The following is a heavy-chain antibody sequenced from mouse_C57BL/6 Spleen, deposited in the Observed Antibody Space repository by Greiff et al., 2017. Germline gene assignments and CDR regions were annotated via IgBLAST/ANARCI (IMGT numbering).Heavy chain of an antibody. CDR2: ISYSGST. CDR3: ARSSPGDYAMDY. Sequence: EVKLVESGPGLAKPSQTLSLTCSVTGYSITSDYWNWIRQFPGNKLEYMGYISYSGSTYYNPSLKSRISITRDTSKNQYYLQLNSVTTEDTATYYCARSSPGDYAMDYWGQGTSVTVSS. CDR1: GYSITSDY. V-gene: IGHV3-8*01. J-gene: IGHJ4*01.